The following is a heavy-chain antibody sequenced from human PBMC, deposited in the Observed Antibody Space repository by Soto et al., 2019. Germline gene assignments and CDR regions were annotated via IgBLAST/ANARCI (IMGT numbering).Heavy chain of an antibody. CDR1: GFMFDSYA. CDR2: ISPGGDRI. CDR3: TKSADSAGWEVDF. J-gene: IGHJ4*02. D-gene: IGHD6-19*01. Sequence: EVQLVESGGGLVQPGGSLRLSCVASGFMFDSYAMNWVRQAPGKGLEWVSYISPGGDRIYYAEALKGRITISKDNAKNSLALQMNILSDEDTAVEYCTKSADSAGWEVDFWGQGTLVTVSS. V-gene: IGHV3-48*02.